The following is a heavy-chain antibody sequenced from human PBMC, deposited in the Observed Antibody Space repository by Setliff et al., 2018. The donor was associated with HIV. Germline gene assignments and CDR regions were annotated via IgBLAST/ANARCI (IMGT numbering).Heavy chain of an antibody. J-gene: IGHJ5*02. D-gene: IGHD2-21*01. CDR1: GDSFSSYD. CDR3: GRSRRDCGGGACKSDWFDP. Sequence: SVKVSCKASGDSFSSYDISWVRQAPGQGPEWMGRIIPIFVTPNYAQKFQDRVTITADESTSTAYMELSSLRSGDTAVYYCGRSRRDCGGGACKSDWFDPWGQGTLVTVSS. V-gene: IGHV1-69*13. CDR2: IIPIFVTP.